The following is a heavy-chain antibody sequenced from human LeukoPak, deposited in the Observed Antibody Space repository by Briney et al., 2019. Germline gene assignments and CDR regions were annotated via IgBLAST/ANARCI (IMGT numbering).Heavy chain of an antibody. Sequence: GGSLRLSCAASGFTFSNYWIHWVRQAPGEGLVWVSRIDSDGSGTIYAESMKGRFTSTRDNAKNTVYLHMNSLRAEDTAVYFCARGGAHHGFDYWGQGTLVTVSS. CDR2: IDSDGSGT. V-gene: IGHV3-74*01. CDR3: ARGGAHHGFDY. D-gene: IGHD1-14*01. J-gene: IGHJ4*02. CDR1: GFTFSNYW.